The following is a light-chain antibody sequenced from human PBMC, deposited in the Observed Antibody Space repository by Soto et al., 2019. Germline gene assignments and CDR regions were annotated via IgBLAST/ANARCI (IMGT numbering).Light chain of an antibody. CDR2: EVS. J-gene: IGLJ1*01. Sequence: QSALTQPPSASGSPGQSVTISCTGTSSDVGGYNYVSWYQQHPGKAPKLMIYEVSKRPSGVPDRFSGSKSGNTASLTVSGLQAEDEADYYCQSYDSTLSDRYVFGSGTKLTVL. V-gene: IGLV2-8*01. CDR3: QSYDSTLSDRYV. CDR1: SSDVGGYNY.